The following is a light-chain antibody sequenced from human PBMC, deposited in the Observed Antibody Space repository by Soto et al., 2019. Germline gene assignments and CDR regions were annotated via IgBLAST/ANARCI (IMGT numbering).Light chain of an antibody. Sequence: EIVLTQSPGTLSLSPGERATLSCRASQSVSSNLAWYQQKPGQAPRLLIYAASSRATGVPDRFSGSGSGTDFTLTISRLEPEDFAVYYCQHYGSSPETFGQGTKVDIK. V-gene: IGKV3-20*01. J-gene: IGKJ1*01. CDR3: QHYGSSPET. CDR2: AAS. CDR1: QSVSSN.